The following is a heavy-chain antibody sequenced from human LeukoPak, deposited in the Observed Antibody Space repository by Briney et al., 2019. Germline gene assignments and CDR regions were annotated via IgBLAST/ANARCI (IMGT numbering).Heavy chain of an antibody. J-gene: IGHJ4*02. V-gene: IGHV4-59*01. CDR1: GGCISSYY. D-gene: IGHD2-15*01. Sequence: SETLSLTCTVSGGCISSYYWSWIRQPPREGLEWIGYIYYSGSTNCNPSLESRVTISVDTSKNQFSLKLSSLTAADTAVYYCARTVLSYCRGGSCPYFDYWGQGTLVTVSS. CDR3: ARTVLSYCRGGSCPYFDY. CDR2: IYYSGST.